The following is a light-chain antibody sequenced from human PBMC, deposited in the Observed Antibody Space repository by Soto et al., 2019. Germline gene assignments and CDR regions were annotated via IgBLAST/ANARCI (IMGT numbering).Light chain of an antibody. CDR2: AAS. V-gene: IGKV1D-12*01. Sequence: DVQMTQYPSSVSASVGDRVTITCRASQGIGRWLAWYQQRPGKAPRFLIYAASSLQGGDPSRFSGSGSGTDFTLTISKLQPEDFATYFCQQGDRFPVTFGQGTRLEMK. CDR1: QGIGRW. J-gene: IGKJ5*01. CDR3: QQGDRFPVT.